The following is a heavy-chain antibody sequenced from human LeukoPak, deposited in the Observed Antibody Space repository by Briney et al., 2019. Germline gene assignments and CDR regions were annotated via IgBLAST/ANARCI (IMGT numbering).Heavy chain of an antibody. D-gene: IGHD4/OR15-4a*01. CDR2: ISTSGSNT. Sequence: GGSLRLSCAASGFTFSSYAMSWVRQAPGKGLEWVSSISTSGSNTYYADSVRGRFTISRHNAKNSIYLHLSSLRAEDSAVYYCAREGNCGARYLDHWGQGALVLASS. J-gene: IGHJ4*02. CDR3: AREGNCGARYLDH. V-gene: IGHV3-21*01. CDR1: GFTFSSYA.